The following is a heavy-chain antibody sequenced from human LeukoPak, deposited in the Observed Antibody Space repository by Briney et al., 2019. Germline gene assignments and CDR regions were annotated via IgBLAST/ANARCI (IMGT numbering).Heavy chain of an antibody. Sequence: ASVKVSCKASGYTFTGYYMHWVRQAPGQGLEWMGRINPNSGGTNYAQKFQGRVTMTRDTSISTAYMELSRLRSDDAAVYYCARDIAVAGTPTYYYYYMDVWGKGTTVTVSS. D-gene: IGHD6-19*01. CDR3: ARDIAVAGTPTYYYYYMDV. V-gene: IGHV1-2*06. J-gene: IGHJ6*03. CDR1: GYTFTGYY. CDR2: INPNSGGT.